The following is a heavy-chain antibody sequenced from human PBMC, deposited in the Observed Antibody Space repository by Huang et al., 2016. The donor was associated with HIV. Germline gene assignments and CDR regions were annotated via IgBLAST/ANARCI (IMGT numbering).Heavy chain of an antibody. CDR1: GGTFSKYA. CDR2: IIPMVGTP. V-gene: IGHV1-69*13. CDR3: ARGQLGSYGDYDVLY. Sequence: QVQLVQSGAEVKTPGSSVKVSCKASGGTFSKYAISWVRQAPGQGLEWMGGIIPMVGTPNYARKFQGRVTITGDDSTSTTYVEVSSLRSEDTALYYCARGQLGSYGDYDVLYWGQGTLVTVSS. J-gene: IGHJ4*02. D-gene: IGHD4-17*01.